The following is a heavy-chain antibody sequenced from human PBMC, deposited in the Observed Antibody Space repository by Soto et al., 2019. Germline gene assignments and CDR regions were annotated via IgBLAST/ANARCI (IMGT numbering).Heavy chain of an antibody. J-gene: IGHJ3*02. V-gene: IGHV3-23*01. Sequence: WGSLRLSWVASGFTFSSYAMSWVRQAPGKGLEWVSAISGSGGSTYYADSVKGRFTISRDNSKNTLYLQMNSLRAEDTAVYYCAKVRSYRDAFDIWGQGTMVTV. CDR1: GFTFSSYA. CDR3: AKVRSYRDAFDI. D-gene: IGHD1-26*01. CDR2: ISGSGGST.